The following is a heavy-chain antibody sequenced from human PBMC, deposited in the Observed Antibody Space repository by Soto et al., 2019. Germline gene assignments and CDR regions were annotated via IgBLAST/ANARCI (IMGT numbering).Heavy chain of an antibody. CDR2: ITGNGLNS. D-gene: IGHD6-19*01. J-gene: IGHJ4*02. Sequence: GGSLRLSCAASGFTFHSHAMSWVRLAPGKGLEWISSITGNGLNSYYANSVKGRFTISRDNSKNTVYLQMNGLGAEDTAVYYCMKAFIAVAVPDYWGQGTLVTVSS. CDR1: GFTFHSHA. CDR3: MKAFIAVAVPDY. V-gene: IGHV3-23*01.